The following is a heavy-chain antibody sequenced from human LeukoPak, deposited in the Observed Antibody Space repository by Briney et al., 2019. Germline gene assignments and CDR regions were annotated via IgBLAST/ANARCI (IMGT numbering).Heavy chain of an antibody. CDR1: GYSFTSYW. Sequence: GESLKISCKGSGYSFTSYWIGWVRQMPGKGLEWMGIIYPGDSDTRYSPSFQGQVTISADKSISTAYLQWSSLKASDTAMYYCARQETKAVADDAFDIWGQGTMVTVSS. J-gene: IGHJ3*02. CDR2: IYPGDSDT. V-gene: IGHV5-51*01. D-gene: IGHD6-19*01. CDR3: ARQETKAVADDAFDI.